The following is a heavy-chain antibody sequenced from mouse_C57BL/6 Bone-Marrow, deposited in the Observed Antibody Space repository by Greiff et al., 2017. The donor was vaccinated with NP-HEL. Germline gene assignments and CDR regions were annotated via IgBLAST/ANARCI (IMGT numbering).Heavy chain of an antibody. CDR3: ARHEASHDYGSSWAWFAD. Sequence: LVESGAELVKPGASVKLSCKASGYTFPEYTIHCVTQRSGQGLEWIGWFYPGSGSIKYNEKFKDKATFTADKSSSTVYMELSRLTSEDSAVYYWARHEASHDYGSSWAWFADWGQGTLVTVSA. CDR2: FYPGSGSI. V-gene: IGHV1-62-2*01. D-gene: IGHD1-1*01. CDR1: GYTFPEYT. J-gene: IGHJ3*01.